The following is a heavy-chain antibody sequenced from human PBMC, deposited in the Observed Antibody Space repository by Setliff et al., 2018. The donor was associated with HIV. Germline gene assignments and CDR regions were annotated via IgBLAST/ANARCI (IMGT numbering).Heavy chain of an antibody. CDR1: DFSIGATSYY. CDR2: VYYNGDT. CDR3: ARLGYYNLWSGYWTDT. Sequence: SETLSLTCNVLDFSIGATSYYWGWIRQPPGKGLQWIGSVYYNGDTKYNPSLKSRLVISVDKTKNQFSLMLNSLTVADTAVYYCARLGYYNLWSGYWTDTWGQGKSITVSS. V-gene: IGHV4-39*01. D-gene: IGHD3-3*01. J-gene: IGHJ4*02.